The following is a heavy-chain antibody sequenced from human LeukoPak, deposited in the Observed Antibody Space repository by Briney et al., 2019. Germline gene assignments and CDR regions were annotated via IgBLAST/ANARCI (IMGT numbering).Heavy chain of an antibody. D-gene: IGHD3-3*01. CDR1: GGTFSSYA. Sequence: SVKVSCKASGGTFSSYAISWVRQAPGQGLEWMGGIIPIFGTANYAQKFQGRVTITADKSTSTAYMELSSLRSEDTAVYYCARVKEYTIFGVVTDYYYYYMDVWGKGTTVTVSS. CDR2: IIPIFGTA. J-gene: IGHJ6*03. CDR3: ARVKEYTIFGVVTDYYYYYMDV. V-gene: IGHV1-69*06.